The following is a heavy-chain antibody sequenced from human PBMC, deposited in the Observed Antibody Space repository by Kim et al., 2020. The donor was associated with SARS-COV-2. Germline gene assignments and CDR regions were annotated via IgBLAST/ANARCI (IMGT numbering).Heavy chain of an antibody. J-gene: IGHJ3*02. V-gene: IGHV3-74*01. D-gene: IGHD3-22*01. CDR3: ARDGSSGYYSLPGPHDAFDI. Sequence: GGSLRLSCAASGFTFSSYWMHWVRQAPGKGLVWVSRINSDGSSTSYADSVKGRFTISRDNAKNTLYLQMNSLRAEDTAVYYCARDGSSGYYSLPGPHDAFDIWGQGTMVTVSS. CDR1: GFTFSSYW. CDR2: INSDGSST.